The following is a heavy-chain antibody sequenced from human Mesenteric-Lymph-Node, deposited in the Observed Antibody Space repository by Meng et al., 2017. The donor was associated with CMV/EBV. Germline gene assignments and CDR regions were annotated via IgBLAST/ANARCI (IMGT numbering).Heavy chain of an antibody. CDR3: ARDTVRELEMATIVSGWFDP. J-gene: IGHJ5*02. V-gene: IGHV1-69*05. CDR1: GDTFSYYI. CDR2: IMPMFDTP. D-gene: IGHD5-24*01. Sequence: SVKVSCKASGDTFSYYIISWVRQAPGQGLEWMGGIMPMFDTPNYAQKFQGRVTITTDESTSTAYMELSSLRSEDTAVYYCARDTVRELEMATIVSGWFDPWGQGTLVTVSS.